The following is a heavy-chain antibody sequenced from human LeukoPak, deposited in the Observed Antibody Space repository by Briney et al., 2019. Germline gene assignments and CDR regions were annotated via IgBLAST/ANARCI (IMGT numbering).Heavy chain of an antibody. Sequence: GRSLRLSCAASGFTFDDYAMHWVRQAPGKGLEWVSGISWNSGSIGYADSVKGRFTISRDNAKNSLYLQMNSLRAEDTALYYCAKGSGVYYYYYGMDVWGQGTTVTVSS. CDR2: ISWNSGSI. J-gene: IGHJ6*02. V-gene: IGHV3-9*01. D-gene: IGHD3-10*01. CDR1: GFTFDDYA. CDR3: AKGSGVYYYYYGMDV.